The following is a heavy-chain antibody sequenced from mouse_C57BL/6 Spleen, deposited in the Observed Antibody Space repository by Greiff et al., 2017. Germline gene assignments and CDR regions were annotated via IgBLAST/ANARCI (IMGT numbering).Heavy chain of an antibody. V-gene: IGHV1-55*01. CDR1: GYTFTSYW. D-gene: IGHD1-1*01. CDR3: ARMEYYGSADYAVDD. CDR2: IYPGSGST. J-gene: IGHJ4*01. Sequence: QVQLQQPGAELVKPGASVKMSCKASGYTFTSYWITWVKQRPGQGLEWIGDIYPGSGSTNYNEKFKGKGTLTVDTSSSTAYMQLSSLTSEDSAVYSCARMEYYGSADYAVDDWGQGTSVTVSS.